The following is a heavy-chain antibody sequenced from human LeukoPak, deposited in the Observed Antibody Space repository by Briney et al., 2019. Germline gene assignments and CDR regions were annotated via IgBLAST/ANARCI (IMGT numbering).Heavy chain of an antibody. CDR2: IYSGGST. CDR3: ARDLYYDFWSGYIDY. D-gene: IGHD3-3*01. J-gene: IGHJ4*02. Sequence: GGSLRLSCAASGFTVSSNYMSWVRQAPGKGLEWVSVIYSGGSTYYVDSVKGRFTISRDNSKNTLYLQMNSLRAEDTAVYYCARDLYYDFWSGYIDYWGQGTLVTVSS. CDR1: GFTVSSNY. V-gene: IGHV3-53*01.